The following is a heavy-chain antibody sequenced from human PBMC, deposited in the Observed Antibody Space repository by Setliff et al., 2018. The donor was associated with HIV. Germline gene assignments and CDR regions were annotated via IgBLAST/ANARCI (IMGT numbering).Heavy chain of an antibody. D-gene: IGHD2-15*01. J-gene: IGHJ3*01. CDR2: INPSGGST. CDR3: ARDRNVVVVAAYAFDL. V-gene: IGHV1-46*01. Sequence: ASVKVSCKASGYTFTSYYMHWVRQAPGQGLEWMGIINPSGGSTSYAQKFQGRVTMTRDTSTSTVYMELSSLRSEDTAVYYCARDRNVVVVAAYAFDLWGQGTMVTVSS. CDR1: GYTFTSYY.